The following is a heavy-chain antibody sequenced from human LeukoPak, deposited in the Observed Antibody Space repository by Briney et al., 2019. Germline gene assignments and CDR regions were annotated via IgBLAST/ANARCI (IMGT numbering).Heavy chain of an antibody. J-gene: IGHJ4*02. V-gene: IGHV4-31*03. CDR2: IYYSGST. Sequence: SETLSLTCTVSGGSISSGGYYWSWIRQQPGKGLEWIGYIYYSGSTYYNPSLKSRVTISVDTSKNQFSLKLSSVTAADTAVYYCARATYYYDSSGPYQGYFDYWGQGTLVTVSS. CDR1: GGSISSGGYY. D-gene: IGHD3-22*01. CDR3: ARATYYYDSSGPYQGYFDY.